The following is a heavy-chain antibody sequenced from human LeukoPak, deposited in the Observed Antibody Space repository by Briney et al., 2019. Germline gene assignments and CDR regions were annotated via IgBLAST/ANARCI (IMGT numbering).Heavy chain of an antibody. D-gene: IGHD3-10*01. CDR2: ISGSGGST. CDR3: AKDYYGSGSYYNPFDY. CDR1: GFTFSSYA. V-gene: IGHV3-23*01. Sequence: GGSLRLSCAASGFTFSSYAMSWVRQAPGKGLEWVSAISGSGGSTYYADSVKGRFTISRDNSKNTLYLQMNSLRAEDTAVYYCAKDYYGSGSYYNPFDYWGQGILVTVSS. J-gene: IGHJ4*02.